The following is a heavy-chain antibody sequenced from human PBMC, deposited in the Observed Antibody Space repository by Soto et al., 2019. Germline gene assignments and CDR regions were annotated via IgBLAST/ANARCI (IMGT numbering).Heavy chain of an antibody. CDR3: ARARITMVREVIKYNMDV. CDR1: GGSISTYY. J-gene: IGHJ6*02. D-gene: IGHD3-10*01. CDR2: IYNSGSA. V-gene: IGHV4-59*01. Sequence: SETLSLTCTVSGGSISTYYWSWIRRPPGKGLEWIGYIYNSGSAHSNPSLQSRVTISVDTSKNQFSLKLSSVTAADTAIYYCARARITMVREVIKYNMDVWGQGTTVTVSS.